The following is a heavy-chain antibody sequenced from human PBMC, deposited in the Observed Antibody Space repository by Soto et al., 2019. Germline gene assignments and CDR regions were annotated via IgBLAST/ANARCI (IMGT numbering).Heavy chain of an antibody. D-gene: IGHD5-12*01. CDR2: IVVGSGST. J-gene: IGHJ4*02. Sequence: SVKVSCKASGLTFSTSAVQWVRQARGQRLEWIGWIVVGSGSTKYAQKFQERVTITRDMSTSTAYMELSSLRSEDTAVYYCAAPPNRDAYNYGYWGQGTLVPVSS. CDR1: GLTFSTSA. V-gene: IGHV1-58*01. CDR3: AAPPNRDAYNYGY.